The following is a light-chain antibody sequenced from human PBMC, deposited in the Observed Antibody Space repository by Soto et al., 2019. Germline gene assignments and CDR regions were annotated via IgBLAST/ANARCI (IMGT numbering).Light chain of an antibody. CDR1: QGIRNF. V-gene: IGKV1-27*01. J-gene: IGKJ3*01. CDR3: QKYSSVPV. CDR2: AAS. Sequence: DIQMTQSPASLSASVGDRVTITCRASQGIRNFVAWYQQKPGKAPKLLIYAASTLQSGVPSRFSGSGSGTDFTLTINSLQPEEVETYSCQKYSSVPVFGPGTKVEIK.